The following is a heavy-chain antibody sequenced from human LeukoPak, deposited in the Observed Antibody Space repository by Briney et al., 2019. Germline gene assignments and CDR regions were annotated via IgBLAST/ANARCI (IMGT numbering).Heavy chain of an antibody. CDR2: ISGSGGST. CDR1: GFTFSSYA. V-gene: IGHV3-23*01. Sequence: GGSLRLSCAASGFTFSSYAMSWVRQAPERGLEWVSAISGSGGSTYYADSVKGRFTISRDNAKNSLYLQMNSLRAEDTAVYYCAELGITMIGGVWGKGTTVTISS. D-gene: IGHD3-10*02. CDR3: AELGITMIGGV. J-gene: IGHJ6*04.